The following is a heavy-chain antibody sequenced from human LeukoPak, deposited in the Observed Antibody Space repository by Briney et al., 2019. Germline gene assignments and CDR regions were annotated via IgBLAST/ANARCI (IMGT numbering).Heavy chain of an antibody. CDR2: VRSDGSNK. Sequence: GGSLRLSCAASGLTFSSCGMHWVRQAPGKGLEWVAFVRSDGSNKDYADSVRGRFTISRDSSKNTLYLQMNSLRAEDAAVYYCAKAPVTTCSGAYCYPFDYWGQGTLVTVSS. V-gene: IGHV3-30*02. D-gene: IGHD2-15*01. J-gene: IGHJ4*02. CDR3: AKAPVTTCSGAYCYPFDY. CDR1: GLTFSSCG.